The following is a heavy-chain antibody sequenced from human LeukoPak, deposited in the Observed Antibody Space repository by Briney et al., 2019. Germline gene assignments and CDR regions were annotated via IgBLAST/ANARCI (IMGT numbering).Heavy chain of an antibody. CDR3: ARGFGVAYYYYSMDV. CDR2: IDFSGSTI. CDR1: GFTFSNFE. D-gene: IGHD3-3*01. V-gene: IGHV3-48*03. J-gene: IGHJ6*03. Sequence: GGSLRLSCAASGFTFSNFEMNWVRQAPGKGLEWVSYIDFSGSTIYYADSVKGRFTISRDNAKNSLSLQMISLRAEDTAVYYCARGFGVAYYYYSMDVWGKGTTVNISS.